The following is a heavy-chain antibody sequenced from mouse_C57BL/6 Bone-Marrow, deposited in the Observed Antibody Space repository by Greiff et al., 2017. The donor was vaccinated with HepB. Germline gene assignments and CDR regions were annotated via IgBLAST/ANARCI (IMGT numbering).Heavy chain of an antibody. Sequence: QVQLQQSGAELVKPGASVKVSCKASGYTFTSYWMHWVKQRPGQGLEWIARIYPGSGNTYYNEKFKGKATLTAEKSSSTAYMQLSSLTSEDSAVYFCAGYYYGSDPYYFDYWGQGTTLTVSS. CDR3: AGYYYGSDPYYFDY. CDR1: GYTFTSYW. D-gene: IGHD1-1*01. V-gene: IGHV1-76*01. CDR2: IYPGSGNT. J-gene: IGHJ2*01.